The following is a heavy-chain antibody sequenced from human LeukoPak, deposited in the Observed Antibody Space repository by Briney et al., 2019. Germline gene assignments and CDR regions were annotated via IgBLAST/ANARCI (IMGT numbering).Heavy chain of an antibody. Sequence: ASVKVSCKASGGTFSSYDINWVRQATGQGLEWMGWMNPNSGNTGYAQKFQGRVTMTRNTSISTAYMELSSLRSEDTAVYYCASARWRRQINWFDPWGQGTLVTVSS. J-gene: IGHJ5*02. V-gene: IGHV1-8*02. CDR1: GGTFSSYD. D-gene: IGHD4-23*01. CDR3: ASARWRRQINWFDP. CDR2: MNPNSGNT.